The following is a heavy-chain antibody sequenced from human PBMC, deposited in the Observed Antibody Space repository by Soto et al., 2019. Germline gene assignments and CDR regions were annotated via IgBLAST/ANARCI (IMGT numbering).Heavy chain of an antibody. Sequence: QVQLVQSGAEVKKPGASVKVSCKVSGYTLTELSMHWVRQAPGKGLEWMGGFDPEDGETIYAQKFQGRVTMTEDTTTDTAYMELSSLRSEDTAVYYCATVPSSSGWYWPDWFDPWGQGTLVTVSS. CDR3: ATVPSSSGWYWPDWFDP. D-gene: IGHD6-19*01. CDR1: GYTLTELS. V-gene: IGHV1-24*01. J-gene: IGHJ5*02. CDR2: FDPEDGET.